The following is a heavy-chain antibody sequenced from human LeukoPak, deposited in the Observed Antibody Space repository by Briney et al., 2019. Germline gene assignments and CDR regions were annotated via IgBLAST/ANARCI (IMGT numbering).Heavy chain of an antibody. CDR3: AKHSGYSGYLDY. CDR2: ISYDGSNK. D-gene: IGHD5-12*01. Sequence: GRSLRLSCAASGFTFSSYGVHWVRQAPGKGLEWVAVISYDGSNKYYADSVKGRFTISRDNSKNTLYLQMNSLRAEDTGVYYCAKHSGYSGYLDYWGQGTLVTVSS. CDR1: GFTFSSYG. J-gene: IGHJ4*02. V-gene: IGHV3-30*18.